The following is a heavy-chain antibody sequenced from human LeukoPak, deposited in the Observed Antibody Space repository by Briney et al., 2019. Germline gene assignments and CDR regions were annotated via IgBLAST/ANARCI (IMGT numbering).Heavy chain of an antibody. Sequence: GALVKVSCKASGYTFTNYALHWVRQAPGQRPEWMGWITAGNGNTKYSQNFHARVTITRDTSPSTAYMELSSLRSEDTAVYYCASLLGVRGVIRYYFDYWGQGTLVTVSS. J-gene: IGHJ4*02. CDR1: GYTFTNYA. CDR3: ASLLGVRGVIRYYFDY. CDR2: ITAGNGNT. V-gene: IGHV1-3*01. D-gene: IGHD3-10*01.